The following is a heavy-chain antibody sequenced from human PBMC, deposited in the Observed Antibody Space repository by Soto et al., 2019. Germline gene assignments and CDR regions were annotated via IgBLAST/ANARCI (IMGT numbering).Heavy chain of an antibody. D-gene: IGHD2-2*01. V-gene: IGHV1-8*01. CDR1: GYTFTSYD. Sequence: ASVKVSCKASGYTFTSYDINWVRQATGQGLEWMGWMNPNSGNTGYAQKFQGRVTMTRNTSISTAYMELSSLRSEDTAVYYCAILRGAVVVPAAIYYYYYMDVWGKGTTVTVSS. CDR2: MNPNSGNT. J-gene: IGHJ6*03. CDR3: AILRGAVVVPAAIYYYYYMDV.